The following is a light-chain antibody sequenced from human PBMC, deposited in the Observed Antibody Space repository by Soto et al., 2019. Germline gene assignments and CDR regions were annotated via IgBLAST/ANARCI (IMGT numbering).Light chain of an antibody. CDR1: SGSVSTSYY. CDR3: VPFWV. Sequence: QTVVTQEPSFSVSPGGTVTLTCGLSSGSVSTSYYPSWYQQTPGQAPRTLIYSTNTRSSGVPDRFSGSILGNKAALTITGAQADDESDYYGVPFWVFGGGTKLTVL. CDR2: STN. V-gene: IGLV8-61*01. J-gene: IGLJ3*02.